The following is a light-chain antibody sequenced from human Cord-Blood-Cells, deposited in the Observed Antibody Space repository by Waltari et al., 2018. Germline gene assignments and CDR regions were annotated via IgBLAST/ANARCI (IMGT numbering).Light chain of an antibody. CDR2: GAS. Sequence: EIVLTQSPGTLSLSPGERATLSSRASQSVSSSYLAWYQQKPGQAPRLLLYGASSMATGIPDRFSGSGSGTDFTLTISRLEPEDFAVYYCQQYGSSLFTFGPGTKVDIK. V-gene: IGKV3-20*01. CDR3: QQYGSSLFT. J-gene: IGKJ3*01. CDR1: QSVSSSY.